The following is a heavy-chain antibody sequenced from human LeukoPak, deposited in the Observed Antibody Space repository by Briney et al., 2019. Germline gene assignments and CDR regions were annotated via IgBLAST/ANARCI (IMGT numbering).Heavy chain of an antibody. CDR2: INPNSGGT. D-gene: IGHD3-10*01. CDR1: GFTFTGYY. J-gene: IGHJ4*02. Sequence: ASVKVSCKASGFTFTGYYMHWVRQAPGQGLEWMGWINPNSGGTNYAQKFQGRVTMTRDTSITTAYMELTSLRSDDTAVYYCARDLFYSVSGTYYNVGRVFNYWGQGTLVTASS. CDR3: ARDLFYSVSGTYYNVGRVFNY. V-gene: IGHV1-2*02.